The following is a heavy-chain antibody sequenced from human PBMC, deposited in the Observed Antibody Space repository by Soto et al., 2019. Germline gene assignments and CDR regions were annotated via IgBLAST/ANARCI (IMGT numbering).Heavy chain of an antibody. CDR2: NSSSSSTI. J-gene: IGHJ6*02. CDR3: ARAFWDYYYYGLDV. CDR1: GFTYRSYI. Sequence: GGSLRLSCAASGFTYRSYIMNWVRQDQGKGLEWVSYNSSSSSTIYYADSVKDRFTISRDNAKNSLYLPMNSLRDEATFCFYCARAFWDYYYYGLDVRGQGTPVTVSS. D-gene: IGHD3-16*01. V-gene: IGHV3-48*02.